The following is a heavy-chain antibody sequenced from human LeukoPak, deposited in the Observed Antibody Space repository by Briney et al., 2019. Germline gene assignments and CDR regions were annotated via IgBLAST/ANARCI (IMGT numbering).Heavy chain of an antibody. J-gene: IGHJ4*02. CDR1: GFTVSTTY. Sequence: GGSLRLSCVASGFTVSTTYMNWVRQAPGKGLEWVSVLYTGGTTYYADSVKGRFTISRDNSKSTLYLQMNSLRAEDTAMYYCARDLSSGFYYFDYWGQGILVTVSS. D-gene: IGHD3-22*01. CDR3: ARDLSSGFYYFDY. V-gene: IGHV3-53*01. CDR2: LYTGGTT.